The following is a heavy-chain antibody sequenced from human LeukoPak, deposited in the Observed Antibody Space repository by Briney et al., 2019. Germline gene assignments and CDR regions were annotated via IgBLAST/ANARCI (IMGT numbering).Heavy chain of an antibody. CDR1: GITFSSYS. J-gene: IGHJ4*02. V-gene: IGHV3-21*01. D-gene: IGHD1-20*01. Sequence: GGSLRLSCVASGITFSSYSMNWVRQAPGKGLEWVSSISTSSTYIYYADSVKGRFTISRDNAKNSLYLQMNSLRAEDTAVYYCARDPPFIIGTTFFDYWGQGTLVTVSS. CDR2: ISTSSTYI. CDR3: ARDPPFIIGTTFFDY.